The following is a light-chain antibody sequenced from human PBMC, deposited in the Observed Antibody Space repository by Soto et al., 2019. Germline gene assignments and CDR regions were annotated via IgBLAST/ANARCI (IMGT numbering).Light chain of an antibody. V-gene: IGKV3-11*01. CDR2: DAS. CDR3: QQRSNWPST. J-gene: IGKJ4*01. Sequence: EIVLTQSPATLSLSPGERATLSCRASQSVSSYLAWYQQKPDQATRLLIYDASNRATGIPARFSGSGSGTDFTLTISSLVPEDFAVYYCQQRSNWPSTFGGGTKVEIK. CDR1: QSVSSY.